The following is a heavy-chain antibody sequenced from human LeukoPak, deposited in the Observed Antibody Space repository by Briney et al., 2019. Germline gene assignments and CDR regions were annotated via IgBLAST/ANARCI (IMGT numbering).Heavy chain of an antibody. Sequence: GGSLRLSCAASGFTFSSYGMHWVRQAPGKGLEWVAFIRYDGSNKYYAASVKGRFTISRDNSKNTLYLQMNSLRAEDTAVYYCAKLTVVDTEIDYWGQGTLVTVSS. CDR2: IRYDGSNK. V-gene: IGHV3-30*02. CDR1: GFTFSSYG. J-gene: IGHJ4*02. D-gene: IGHD5-18*01. CDR3: AKLTVVDTEIDY.